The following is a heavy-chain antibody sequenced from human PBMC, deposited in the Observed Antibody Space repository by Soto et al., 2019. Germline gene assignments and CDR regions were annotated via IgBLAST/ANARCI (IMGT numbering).Heavy chain of an antibody. D-gene: IGHD4-17*01. CDR2: ISGSGGST. Sequence: GGSLRLSCAASGFTFSSYAMSWVRQAPGKGLELVSAISGSGGSTYYADSVKGRFTISRDNSKNTLYLQMNSLRAEDTTVYYCAKDNGGPHFDYWGQGTLVTVSS. CDR1: GFTFSSYA. V-gene: IGHV3-23*01. CDR3: AKDNGGPHFDY. J-gene: IGHJ4*02.